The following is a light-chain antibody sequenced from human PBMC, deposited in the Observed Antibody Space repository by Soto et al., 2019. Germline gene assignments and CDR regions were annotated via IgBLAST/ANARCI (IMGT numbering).Light chain of an antibody. CDR2: GAF. CDR1: QSVSSN. J-gene: IGKJ5*01. Sequence: ELVMTQSPVTLSASPVERVTLSCRASQSVSSNLAWYQQKPGQAPSLLIYGAFTRATGIPARFSGTGSGTDFTLTISRLEPEDFAVYYCQQRSNSITVGKGTRLEIK. CDR3: QQRSNSIT. V-gene: IGKV3-11*01.